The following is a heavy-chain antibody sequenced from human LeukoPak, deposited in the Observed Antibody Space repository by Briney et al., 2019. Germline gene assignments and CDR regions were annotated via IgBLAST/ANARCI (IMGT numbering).Heavy chain of an antibody. CDR3: ARENWNDVFYYMDV. Sequence: GGSLRLPCAASGFTFSSYNMNWVRQAPGKGLEWVSSITSGSSYIYYADSVKGRFTISRDNAKNSLYLQMNSLRAEDTAVYYCARENWNDVFYYMDVWGKGTTVTVSS. CDR2: ITSGSSYI. CDR1: GFTFSSYN. J-gene: IGHJ6*03. D-gene: IGHD1-1*01. V-gene: IGHV3-21*01.